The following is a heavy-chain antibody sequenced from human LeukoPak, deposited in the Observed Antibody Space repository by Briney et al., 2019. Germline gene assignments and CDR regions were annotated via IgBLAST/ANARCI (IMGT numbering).Heavy chain of an antibody. D-gene: IGHD3-3*01. CDR3: ARIARRRFLEWLGYYYYYMDV. J-gene: IGHJ6*03. V-gene: IGHV1-8*01. CDR2: MNPNSGNT. CDR1: GYTFTSYA. Sequence: ASVKVSCKASGYTFTSYAINWVRQATGQGLEWMGWMNPNSGNTGYAQKFQGRVTMTRNTSISTAYTELTSLRSEDTAVYYGARIARRRFLEWLGYYYYYMDVWGKGTTVTVSS.